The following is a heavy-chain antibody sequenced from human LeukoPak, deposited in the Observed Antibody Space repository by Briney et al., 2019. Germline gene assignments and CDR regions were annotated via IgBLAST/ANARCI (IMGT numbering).Heavy chain of an antibody. D-gene: IGHD1-26*01. CDR1: GYTFTSYG. CDR3: ARDSSGSYYPHTPTGHFDY. CDR2: ISAYNGNT. Sequence: GASVKVSCKASGYTFTSYGISWVRQAPGQGPEWMGWISAYNGNTNYAQKLQGRVTMTTDTSTSTAYMELRSLRSDDTAVYYCARDSSGSYYPHTPTGHFDYWGQGTLVTVSS. V-gene: IGHV1-18*01. J-gene: IGHJ4*02.